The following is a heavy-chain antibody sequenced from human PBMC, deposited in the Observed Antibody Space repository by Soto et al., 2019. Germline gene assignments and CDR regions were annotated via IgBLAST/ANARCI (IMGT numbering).Heavy chain of an antibody. CDR1: GGSFSGYY. D-gene: IGHD3-22*01. Sequence: SETLSLTCAVYGGSFSGYYWSWIRQPPGKGLEWIGEINHSGSTNYNPSLKSRVTISVDTSKNQFSLKLSSVTAADTAVYYCESWDYYDSSGYYHVSNYWGQGTLVTVSS. CDR2: INHSGST. V-gene: IGHV4-34*01. CDR3: ESWDYYDSSGYYHVSNY. J-gene: IGHJ4*02.